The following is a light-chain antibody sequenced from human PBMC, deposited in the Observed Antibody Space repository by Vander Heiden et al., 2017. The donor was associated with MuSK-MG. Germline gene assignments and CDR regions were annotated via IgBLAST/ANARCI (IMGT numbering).Light chain of an antibody. CDR3: QQLNSYLFT. J-gene: IGKJ3*01. CDR2: AAS. V-gene: IGKV1-9*01. Sequence: IQLTQSPSSLSASAGDRVTITCRASQDISSYLAWYQQKPGKAPKLLIYAASTLQSGVPSRFSSSGSGTDFTLTISSLQPEDFATYYCQQLNSYLFTFGPGTKVDIK. CDR1: QDISSY.